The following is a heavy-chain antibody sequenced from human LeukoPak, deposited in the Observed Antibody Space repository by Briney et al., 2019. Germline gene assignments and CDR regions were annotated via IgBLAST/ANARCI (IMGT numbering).Heavy chain of an antibody. V-gene: IGHV3-66*01. CDR3: ARDGWVVRGGPDYYYGMDV. CDR2: IYSGGST. CDR1: GFTVSSNY. Sequence: PPGGSLRLSCVASGFTVSSNYMSWVRQAPGKGLEWVSVIYSGGSTYYADSVKGRFTISRDNSKNTLYLQMNSLRAEDTAVYYCARDGWVVRGGPDYYYGMDVWGQGTTVTVSS. D-gene: IGHD3-10*01. J-gene: IGHJ6*02.